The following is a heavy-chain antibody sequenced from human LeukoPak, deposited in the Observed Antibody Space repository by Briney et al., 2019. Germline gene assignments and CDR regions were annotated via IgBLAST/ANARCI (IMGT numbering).Heavy chain of an antibody. CDR2: INHSGST. CDR1: GGSFSGNF. D-gene: IGHD3-3*01. J-gene: IGHJ6*02. V-gene: IGHV4-34*01. Sequence: SETLSLTCGVQGGSFSGNFWSWIRQPPGKGLEWIGQINHSGSTNYNSSLKSRVTISLDTSRSHFSLNLTSVTAADTAVYYCAKAGGIVLEWLLSLYYYYYGMDVWGQGTTVTVSS. CDR3: AKAGGIVLEWLLSLYYYYYGMDV.